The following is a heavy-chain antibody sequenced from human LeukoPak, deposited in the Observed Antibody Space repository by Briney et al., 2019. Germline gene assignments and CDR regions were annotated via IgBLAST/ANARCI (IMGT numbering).Heavy chain of an antibody. CDR3: ARDRPSGYDFWSGYFDAFDI. J-gene: IGHJ3*02. D-gene: IGHD3-3*01. CDR1: GFTFSTYS. V-gene: IGHV3-21*01. Sequence: PGGSLRLSCAASGFTFSTYSMDWVRQAPGKGLEWVSSITSSSSYIYYAESVKGRFTISRDNAKNSLYLQMNSLRAEDTAVYYCARDRPSGYDFWSGYFDAFDIWGQGTMVTVSS. CDR2: ITSSSSYI.